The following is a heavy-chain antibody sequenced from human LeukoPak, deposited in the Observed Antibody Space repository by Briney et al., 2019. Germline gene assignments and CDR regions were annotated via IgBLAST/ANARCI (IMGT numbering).Heavy chain of an antibody. J-gene: IGHJ5*02. V-gene: IGHV3-23*01. CDR2: ISGSGGST. Sequence: GGSLRVSCAASGFTISSYAMRWVRQDPGKGLEWVSAISGSGGSTYYADSVKGRFTISRDNSKNTLYLQMNSLRAEDTAVYYCAKKNWFDPWGQGTLVTVSS. CDR1: GFTISSYA. CDR3: AKKNWFDP.